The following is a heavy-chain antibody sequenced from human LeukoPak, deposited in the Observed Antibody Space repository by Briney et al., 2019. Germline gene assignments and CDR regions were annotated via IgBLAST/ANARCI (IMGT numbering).Heavy chain of an antibody. D-gene: IGHD2-2*01. V-gene: IGHV3-21*01. CDR3: AREAPAAMPSYYYYYMDV. CDR1: GFTFSSYS. CDR2: ISSSSSYI. J-gene: IGHJ6*03. Sequence: PGGSLRLSCAASGFTFSSYSMNWVRQAPGKGLEWVSSISSSSSYIYYADSVKGRFTISRDNAKNSLYLQMNSLRAEDTAVYYCAREAPAAMPSYYYYYMDVWGKGTTVTISS.